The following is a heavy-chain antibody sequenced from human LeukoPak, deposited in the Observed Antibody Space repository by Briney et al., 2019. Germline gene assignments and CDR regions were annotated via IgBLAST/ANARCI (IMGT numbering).Heavy chain of an antibody. CDR1: GYTFTGYY. V-gene: IGHV1-2*02. J-gene: IGHJ4*02. CDR2: IIPNNGGT. Sequence: ASVKVSCKTSGYTFTGYYMHWVRQAPGQGLEWMGWIIPNNGGTNYAQQPQGRVTMTRDTSISTAFMELSRLTSDDTAIYYCARENQNYFDYWGQGTLVTVSS. CDR3: ARENQNYFDY. D-gene: IGHD1-14*01.